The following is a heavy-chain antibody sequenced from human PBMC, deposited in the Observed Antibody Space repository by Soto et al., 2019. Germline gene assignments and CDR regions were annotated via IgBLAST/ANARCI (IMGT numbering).Heavy chain of an antibody. V-gene: IGHV3-48*01. CDR1: GFTFSSYS. CDR3: ARDVAVGYSGYDLYY. J-gene: IGHJ4*02. CDR2: ISSSSSTI. D-gene: IGHD5-12*01. Sequence: GGSLRLSCAASGFTFSSYSMNWVRQAPGKGLEWVSYISSSSSTIYYADSVKGRFTISRDNAKNSLYLQMNSLRAEDTAVYYCARDVAVGYSGYDLYYWGQGTLVTVSS.